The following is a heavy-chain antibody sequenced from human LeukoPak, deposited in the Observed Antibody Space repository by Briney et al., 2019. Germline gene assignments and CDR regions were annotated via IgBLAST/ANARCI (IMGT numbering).Heavy chain of an antibody. CDR3: ATLLSGYYDSSGPGVLYMDV. CDR1: GFTFSSYS. V-gene: IGHV3-21*01. Sequence: GGSQRLSCAASGFTFSSYSMNWVRQAPGKGLEWVSSISSSSTYIYYADSVRGRFTISRDNAKNSLYLQMNSLRAADTAVYYCATLLSGYYDSSGPGVLYMDVWGKGTTVTVSS. D-gene: IGHD3-22*01. J-gene: IGHJ6*03. CDR2: ISSSSTYI.